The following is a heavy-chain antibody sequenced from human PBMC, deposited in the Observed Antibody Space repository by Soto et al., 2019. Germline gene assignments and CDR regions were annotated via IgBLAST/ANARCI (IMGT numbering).Heavy chain of an antibody. J-gene: IGHJ4*02. Sequence: QVQLQESGPGLVKPSETLSLTCTVSGGSISSYYWSWIRQPPGKGLEWIGYIYYSGSTNYNPSLKSRVTISVDTSKNQFSLKLSSVTAADTAVYYCARLAGGGLAPFDYWGQGTLVTVSS. CDR1: GGSISSYY. CDR2: IYYSGST. D-gene: IGHD3-16*01. CDR3: ARLAGGGLAPFDY. V-gene: IGHV4-59*01.